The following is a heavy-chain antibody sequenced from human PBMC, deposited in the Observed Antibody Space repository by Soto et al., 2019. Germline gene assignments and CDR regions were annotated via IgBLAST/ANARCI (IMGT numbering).Heavy chain of an antibody. Sequence: GGSRRLSCAASVFNLSDYYMSWIRQAPGKGLEWVSYISSSGSTIYYADSVKGRFTISRDNAKNSLYLQMNSLRAEDTAVYYCARAVGATFAWFDPWGQGTLVTVS. CDR2: ISSSGSTI. J-gene: IGHJ5*02. CDR1: VFNLSDYY. V-gene: IGHV3-11*01. CDR3: ARAVGATFAWFDP. D-gene: IGHD1-26*01.